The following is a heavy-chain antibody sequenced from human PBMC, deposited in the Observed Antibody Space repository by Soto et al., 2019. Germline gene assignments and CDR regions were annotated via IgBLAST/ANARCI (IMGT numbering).Heavy chain of an antibody. CDR2: ISACNGNT. D-gene: IGHD2-8*01. Sequence: ASVKVSCKASGYIFTSYGISRVRQAPGQGLEWMGWISACNGNTNYAQKLQGRVTMTTDTSTSTAYVELSGLRSDDTAMYYCARDTYANFDYWGQGTLVTVSS. CDR3: ARDTYANFDY. CDR1: GYIFTSYG. V-gene: IGHV1-18*01. J-gene: IGHJ4*02.